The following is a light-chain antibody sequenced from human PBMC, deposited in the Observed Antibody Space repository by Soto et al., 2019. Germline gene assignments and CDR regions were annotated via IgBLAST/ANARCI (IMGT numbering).Light chain of an antibody. CDR1: QSVSSY. CDR3: QQRSNWPIT. J-gene: IGKJ3*01. CDR2: DAP. Sequence: EIVLTQSPATLSLSPGERATLSCRASQSVSSYFAWYQQKPGQAPRLLIYDAPNRATAIPARFSGSGSGTDFTLTISSLEPEDFAVYYCQQRSNWPITFGPGTKVEIK. V-gene: IGKV3-11*01.